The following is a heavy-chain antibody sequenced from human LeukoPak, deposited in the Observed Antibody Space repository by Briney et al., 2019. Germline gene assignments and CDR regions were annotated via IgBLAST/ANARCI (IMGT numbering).Heavy chain of an antibody. CDR3: AREVNSEGGGKLLGSIGYFDY. V-gene: IGHV4-38-2*02. J-gene: IGHJ4*02. CDR1: GYSISSGYY. CDR2: IYHSGST. D-gene: IGHD4-23*01. Sequence: KSSETLSLTCTVSGYSISSGYYWGWIRQPPGKGLEWIGSIYHSGSTYYNPSLKSRVTISVDRSKNQFSLKLSSVTAADTAVYYCAREVNSEGGGKLLGSIGYFDYWGQGTLVTVSS.